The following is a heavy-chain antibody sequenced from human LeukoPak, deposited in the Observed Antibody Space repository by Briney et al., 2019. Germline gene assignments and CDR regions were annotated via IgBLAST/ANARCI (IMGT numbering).Heavy chain of an antibody. D-gene: IGHD3-10*01. CDR1: GFTFSDYY. J-gene: IGHJ6*03. V-gene: IGHV3-11*04. CDR2: ISSSGSTI. Sequence: GGSLRLSCAASGFTFSDYYMSWIRQAPGKGLEWVSYISSSGSTIYYADSVKGRFTISRDNAKNSLYLQMNGLRAEDTAVYYCARVRYYGSGSYYRPYYYYMDVWGKGTTVTVSS. CDR3: ARVRYYGSGSYYRPYYYYMDV.